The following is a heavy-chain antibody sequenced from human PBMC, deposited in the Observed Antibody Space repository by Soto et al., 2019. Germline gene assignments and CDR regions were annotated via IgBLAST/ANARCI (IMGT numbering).Heavy chain of an antibody. CDR1: GASIRSSY. V-gene: IGHV4-59*01. CDR3: ARDTTGLSGTTS. J-gene: IGHJ1*01. D-gene: IGHD1-20*01. Sequence: PSETLSLTCTVSGASIRSSYWSWIRQPPGKGLEWIGYVYDSVNTNYNPSHKSRITISVDTSKNQLTLQVNSVTAADTAVYYCARDTTGLSGTTSWGRGTLVTVSS. CDR2: VYDSVNT.